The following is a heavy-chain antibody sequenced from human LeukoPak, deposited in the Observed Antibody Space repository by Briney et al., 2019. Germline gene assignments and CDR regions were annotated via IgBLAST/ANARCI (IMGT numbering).Heavy chain of an antibody. CDR3: ATVPYGSGDYFDY. J-gene: IGHJ4*02. D-gene: IGHD3-10*01. Sequence: ASVKVSCRVSGYTLTELSMHWVRQAPGKGLEWMGGFDPEDGETIYAQKFQGRVTMTEDTSTDTAYMELSSLRSEDTAVYYCATVPYGSGDYFDYWGQGTLVTVSS. CDR1: GYTLTELS. V-gene: IGHV1-24*01. CDR2: FDPEDGET.